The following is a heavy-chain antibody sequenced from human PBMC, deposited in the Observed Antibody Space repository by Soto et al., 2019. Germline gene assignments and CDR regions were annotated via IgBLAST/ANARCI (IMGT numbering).Heavy chain of an antibody. J-gene: IGHJ5*02. V-gene: IGHV3-30*18. CDR1: GFTFSSYG. Sequence: GGSLRLSCAASGFTFSSYGMHWVRQAPGKGLEWVAVISYDGSNKYYADSVKGRFTISRDNSKNTLYLQMNSLRAGDTAVYYCAKEGARRLRFLEWLNNWFDPWGQGTLVTVYS. D-gene: IGHD3-3*01. CDR2: ISYDGSNK. CDR3: AKEGARRLRFLEWLNNWFDP.